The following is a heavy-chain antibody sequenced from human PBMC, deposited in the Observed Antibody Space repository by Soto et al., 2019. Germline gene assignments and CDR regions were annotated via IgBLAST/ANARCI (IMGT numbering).Heavy chain of an antibody. Sequence: QVQLVQSGAEVKKPGASVRVSCQGSGYVFTRYDVHWVRQATGQGLEWMGWMNPDIDKRGYAQKFQGRITMSVDTSTRTVYMELSSLGSEDTAIYYCVSGAHFEQWGQGTLVTVSS. J-gene: IGHJ4*02. CDR1: GYVFTRYD. V-gene: IGHV1-8*01. CDR2: MNPDIDKR. CDR3: VSGAHFEQ.